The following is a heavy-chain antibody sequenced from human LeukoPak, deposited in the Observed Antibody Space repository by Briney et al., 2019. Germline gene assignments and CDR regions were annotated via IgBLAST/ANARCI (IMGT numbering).Heavy chain of an antibody. CDR2: IKQDGSEK. J-gene: IGHJ4*02. Sequence: PGGSLRLSCAASGFTFGRYWMSWVRQAPGKGLEWVANIKQDGSEKYYVDSVKGRFTISRDNAKNSLYLQMNSLRAEDTAVYYCARAKSLFDSWGQGTLLTVSS. CDR1: GFTFGRYW. D-gene: IGHD3-10*01. V-gene: IGHV3-7*03. CDR3: ARAKSLFDS.